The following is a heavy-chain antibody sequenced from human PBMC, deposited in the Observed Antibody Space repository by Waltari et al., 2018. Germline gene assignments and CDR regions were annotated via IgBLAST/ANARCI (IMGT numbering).Heavy chain of an antibody. CDR3: ARDPGFSSGWRPGGYYYGMYV. D-gene: IGHD6-19*01. CDR2: IYTSGST. CDR1: GGSISSYY. J-gene: IGHJ6*02. V-gene: IGHV4-4*07. Sequence: QVQLQESGTGLVKPSETLSLTCTVSGGSISSYYWSWIRQPAGKGMEWIGRIYTSGSTNYNPSLKSLVTMSVDTSKNQFSLKLSSVTAADTAVYYCARDPGFSSGWRPGGYYYGMYVWGQGTTVTVSS.